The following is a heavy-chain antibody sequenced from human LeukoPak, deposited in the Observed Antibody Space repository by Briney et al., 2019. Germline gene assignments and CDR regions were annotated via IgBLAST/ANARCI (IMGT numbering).Heavy chain of an antibody. Sequence: GGSLRLSCEASGFSFDSYAMSWVRQAPGKGLEWVSAISGSGLSTYYADSVKGRFTISRDNSKNTLYLQMNSLRAEDTAVYYCARGETSDTRHLDYWGQGTLVTVSS. CDR1: GFSFDSYA. D-gene: IGHD1-1*01. CDR3: ARGETSDTRHLDY. J-gene: IGHJ4*02. V-gene: IGHV3-23*01. CDR2: ISGSGLST.